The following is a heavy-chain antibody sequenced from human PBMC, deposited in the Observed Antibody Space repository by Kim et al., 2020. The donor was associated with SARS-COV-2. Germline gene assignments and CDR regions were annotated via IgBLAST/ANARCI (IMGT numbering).Heavy chain of an antibody. CDR3: ARDWQYYGMDV. Sequence: HHTPSLTCRVIISTDRAKNQFSLRLSSVTAADTAVYYCARDWQYYGMDVWGQGTTVTVSS. V-gene: IGHV4-34*13. D-gene: IGHD3-9*01. J-gene: IGHJ6*02.